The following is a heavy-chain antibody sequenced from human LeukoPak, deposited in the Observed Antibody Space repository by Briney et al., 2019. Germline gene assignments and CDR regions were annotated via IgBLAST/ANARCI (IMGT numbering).Heavy chain of an antibody. CDR2: ISGSGGST. D-gene: IGHD3-10*01. V-gene: IGHV3-23*01. CDR1: GFTFSSYE. CDR3: AKPYYYGSDNWFDP. J-gene: IGHJ5*02. Sequence: GGSLRLSCAASGFTFSSYEMNWVRQAPGKGLEWVSAISGSGGSTYYADSVKGRFTISRDNSKNTLYLQMNSLRAEDTAVYYCAKPYYYGSDNWFDPWGQGTLVTVSS.